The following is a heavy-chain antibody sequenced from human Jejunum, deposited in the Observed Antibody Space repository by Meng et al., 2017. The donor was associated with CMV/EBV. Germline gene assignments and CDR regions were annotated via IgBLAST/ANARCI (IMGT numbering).Heavy chain of an antibody. CDR2: IHPSGST. Sequence: QGQPKQLGAGLLKPSETVSLTCGVYGGSFSNYYWSWIRQSPGKGLEWIGEIHPSGSTYYNPSLNSRVTMSVDTSKNQFSLNLRSVTAADTAVYYCSRGADAYKSGRSWGQGTLVTVSS. CDR1: GGSFSNYY. V-gene: IGHV4-34*01. CDR3: SRGADAYKSGRS. J-gene: IGHJ5*02. D-gene: IGHD5-24*01.